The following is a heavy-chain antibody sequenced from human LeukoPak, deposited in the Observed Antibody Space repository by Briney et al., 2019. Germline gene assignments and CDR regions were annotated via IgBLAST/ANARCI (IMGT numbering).Heavy chain of an antibody. D-gene: IGHD1-26*01. CDR1: GFTFRSYA. J-gene: IGHJ4*02. Sequence: GGSLRLSCAVSGFTFRSYAMNWVRQAPGKGLEWVAAITADGGSTHYTTSVKGRFIISRDTPKNTLSLQMNSLRAEDTAVYYCAKVKASWWDLLFDYWGQGTLVTVYS. V-gene: IGHV3-23*01. CDR3: AKVKASWWDLLFDY. CDR2: ITADGGST.